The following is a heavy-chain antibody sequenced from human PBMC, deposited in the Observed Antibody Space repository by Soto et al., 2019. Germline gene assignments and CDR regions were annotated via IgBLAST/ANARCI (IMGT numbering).Heavy chain of an antibody. V-gene: IGHV4-31*03. CDR2: IYYSGST. Sequence: SETLSLTCTVSGGSISSGGYYWSWIRQHPGKGLEWIGYIYYSGSTYYNPSLKSRVTISVDTSKNQFSLKLSSVTAADTAVYYCASSNFWSGYYMDYWGQGTLVTVSS. J-gene: IGHJ4*02. D-gene: IGHD3-3*01. CDR1: GGSISSGGYY. CDR3: ASSNFWSGYYMDY.